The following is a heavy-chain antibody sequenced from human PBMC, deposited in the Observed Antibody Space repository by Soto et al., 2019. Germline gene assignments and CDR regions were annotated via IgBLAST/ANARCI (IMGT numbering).Heavy chain of an antibody. D-gene: IGHD1-1*01. CDR3: ATVASPHFDS. Sequence: QVQLQQSGPGLLKPSETLSLTCTVSGGSISSPSYNWGWVRQPPGKGPEWIGSFFYCGRTHYIPSLESRLSISVDTARSQVSLILTSVTAADTAVYYCATVASPHFDSWGQGALVVVSS. J-gene: IGHJ4*02. CDR2: FFYCGRT. V-gene: IGHV4-39*01. CDR1: GGSISSPSYN.